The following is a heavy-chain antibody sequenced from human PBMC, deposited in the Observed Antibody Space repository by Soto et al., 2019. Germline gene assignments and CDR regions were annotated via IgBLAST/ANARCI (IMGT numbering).Heavy chain of an antibody. V-gene: IGHV1-69*13. Sequence: SVKVSCKASGGTFSSYAISWVRQAPGQGLEWMGGIIPIFGTANYAQKFQGRVTITADESTSTAYMELSSLRSEDTAVYYCARDRRRKVGATEYFDYCGQGTLVTVSS. CDR3: ARDRRRKVGATEYFDY. J-gene: IGHJ4*02. CDR1: GGTFSSYA. CDR2: IIPIFGTA. D-gene: IGHD1-26*01.